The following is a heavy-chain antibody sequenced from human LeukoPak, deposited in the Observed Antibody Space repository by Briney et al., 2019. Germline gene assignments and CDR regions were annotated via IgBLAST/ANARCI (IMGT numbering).Heavy chain of an antibody. J-gene: IGHJ4*02. D-gene: IGHD3-10*01. CDR3: AGRVRWDYYGSGSYYNI. V-gene: IGHV4-59*01. Sequence: SETLSLTCTVSGGSISSYYWCWIRRPPGKGLEWIGYIYYSGSTNYNPSLKSRVTISVDTSKNQFSLKLSSVTAADTAVYYCAGRVRWDYYGSGSYYNIWGQGTLVTVSS. CDR1: GGSISSYY. CDR2: IYYSGST.